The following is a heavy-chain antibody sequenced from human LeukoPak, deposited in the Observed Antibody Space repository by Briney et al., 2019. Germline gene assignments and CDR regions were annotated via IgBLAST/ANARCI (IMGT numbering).Heavy chain of an antibody. V-gene: IGHV4-59*08. J-gene: IGHJ4*02. Sequence: SETLSLTCTVSGVSISNHYSSWIRQPPGKGLEWIGYIYYTGNTNYNPSLKSRVTISEDTSKNQVSLELSSVTAADTAVYYCVRHSRVVAFDYWGQGNLVTISS. CDR1: GVSISNHY. CDR3: VRHSRVVAFDY. CDR2: IYYTGNT. D-gene: IGHD2-15*01.